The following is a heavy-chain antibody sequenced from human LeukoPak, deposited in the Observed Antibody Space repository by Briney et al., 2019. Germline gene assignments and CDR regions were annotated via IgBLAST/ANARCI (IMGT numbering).Heavy chain of an antibody. V-gene: IGHV3-30*18. CDR1: GFTFSSYG. J-gene: IGHJ4*02. D-gene: IGHD6-19*01. Sequence: QTGGSLRLSCAASGFTFSSYGMHWVRQAPGKGLEWVAVISYDGSNKYYADSVKGRFTISRDNSKNTLYLQMNSLRAEDTAVYYCAKVGWAYYFDYWGQGTLVTVSS. CDR3: AKVGWAYYFDY. CDR2: ISYDGSNK.